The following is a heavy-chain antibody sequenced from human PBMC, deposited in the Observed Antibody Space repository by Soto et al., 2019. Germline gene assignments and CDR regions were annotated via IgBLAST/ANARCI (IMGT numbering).Heavy chain of an antibody. V-gene: IGHV3-30-3*01. D-gene: IGHD1-26*01. CDR3: ARIPYSDTDPCP. CDR2: ISYDGSNK. J-gene: IGHJ5*02. Sequence: GGSLRLSCAASGFTFSSYAMHWVRQAPGKGLEWVAVISYDGSNKYYADSVKGRFTISRDNAKNMLYLQMDSLRAEDTAVYYCARIPYSDTDPCPWGQGTLVTVSS. CDR1: GFTFSSYA.